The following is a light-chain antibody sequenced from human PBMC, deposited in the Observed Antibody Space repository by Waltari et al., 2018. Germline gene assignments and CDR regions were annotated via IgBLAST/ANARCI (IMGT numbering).Light chain of an antibody. CDR1: QNIVRY. CDR2: AAS. Sequence: DIQMTQSPYSLSASVGDRVTLTCRASQNIVRYLNWYQQRPGKAPKLLIYAASTLQRGVPSRFSGSGSGTDFTLTITTLQPEDFATYYCQQTDSVPFTFGQGTRLDIK. V-gene: IGKV1-39*01. CDR3: QQTDSVPFT. J-gene: IGKJ5*01.